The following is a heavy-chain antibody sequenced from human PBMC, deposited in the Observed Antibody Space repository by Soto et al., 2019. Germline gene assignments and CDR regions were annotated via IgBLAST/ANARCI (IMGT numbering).Heavy chain of an antibody. CDR3: AKGVESLLNPGAVDY. J-gene: IGHJ4*02. D-gene: IGHD2-15*01. CDR1: GFTFSSYA. CDR2: ISGSGGST. Sequence: EVQLLESGGGSVQPGGSLRLSCAASGFTFSSYAMSWVRQAPGKGLEWVSAISGSGGSTYYADSVKGRFTISRDNSKNTLYLQMNSLRAEDTAVYYCAKGVESLLNPGAVDYWGQGTLVTVSS. V-gene: IGHV3-23*01.